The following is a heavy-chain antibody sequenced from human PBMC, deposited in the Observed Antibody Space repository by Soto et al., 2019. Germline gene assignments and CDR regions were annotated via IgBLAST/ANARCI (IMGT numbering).Heavy chain of an antibody. CDR2: TSGSGDGT. Sequence: PGGSLRLSCAASGFTFSNYAMSWVRQAPGKGLEWVSATSGSGDGTYYADSVKGRFTISRDNSKNTLYLQMNSLRAEDTAVYYCAREGTYCSGGSCYSYYYYYYGMDVWGQGTTVTVSS. CDR3: AREGTYCSGGSCYSYYYYYYGMDV. J-gene: IGHJ6*02. CDR1: GFTFSNYA. D-gene: IGHD2-15*01. V-gene: IGHV3-23*01.